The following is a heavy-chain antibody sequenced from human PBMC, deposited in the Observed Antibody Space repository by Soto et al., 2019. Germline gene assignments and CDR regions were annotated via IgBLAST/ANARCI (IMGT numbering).Heavy chain of an antibody. CDR1: GFSFKTYD. CDR2: ISFDGSTK. V-gene: IGHV3-30*03. D-gene: IGHD2-2*01. J-gene: IGHJ5*02. CDR3: ARDRRGYSTSA. Sequence: QAQLVESGGDVVQSGTSLRLSCAASGFSFKTYDMHWVRQTPGKGLEWVAIISFDGSTKYYADSVKGRFTISRVNSKNTVSLNMNSLRPEDTGLYYCARDRRGYSTSAWGQGTQVTVSP.